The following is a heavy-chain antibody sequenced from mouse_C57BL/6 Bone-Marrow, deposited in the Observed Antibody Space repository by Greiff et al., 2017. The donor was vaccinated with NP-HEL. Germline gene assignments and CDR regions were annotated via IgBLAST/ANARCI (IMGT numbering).Heavy chain of an antibody. CDR3: AKRGYGSGAWFAY. CDR2: IYPRSGNT. J-gene: IGHJ3*01. Sequence: VKVVESGAELARPWASVKLSCKASGYTFTSYGISWVKQRTGQGLEWIGEIYPRSGNTYYNEKFKGKATLTADKSSSTAYMELRSLTSEDSAVYFCAKRGYGSGAWFAYWGQGTLVTVSA. D-gene: IGHD1-1*01. V-gene: IGHV1-81*01. CDR1: GYTFTSYG.